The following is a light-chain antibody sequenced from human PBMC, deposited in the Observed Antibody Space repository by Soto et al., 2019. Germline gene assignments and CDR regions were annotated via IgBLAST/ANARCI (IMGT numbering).Light chain of an antibody. CDR3: TSHGGSNNFWV. J-gene: IGLJ3*02. CDR1: SNDVGGYNY. V-gene: IGLV2-8*01. CDR2: EVT. Sequence: QSALTQPPSASGSPGQSVTISCTGTSNDVGGYNYVSWYQQHPGEAPKLMIYEVTKRPSGVPDRFSGSKSGNTASLTVSGLQAEDEADYYCTSHGGSNNFWVFGGGTKVTVL.